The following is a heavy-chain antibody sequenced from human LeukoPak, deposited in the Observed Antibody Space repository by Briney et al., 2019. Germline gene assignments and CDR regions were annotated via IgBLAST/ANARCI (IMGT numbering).Heavy chain of an antibody. CDR2: INAGNGNT. Sequence: ASVKVSCKASGGTFSSYAISWVRQAPGQRLEWMGWINAGNGNTKYSQKFQGRVTMTRNTSISTAYMELSSLRSEDTAVYYCAILTDCSGGSCYYFDYWGQGTLVTVSS. J-gene: IGHJ4*02. CDR1: GGTFSSYA. D-gene: IGHD2-15*01. CDR3: AILTDCSGGSCYYFDY. V-gene: IGHV1-8*02.